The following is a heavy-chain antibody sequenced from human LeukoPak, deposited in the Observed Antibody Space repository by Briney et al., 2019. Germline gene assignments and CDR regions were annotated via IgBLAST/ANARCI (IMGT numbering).Heavy chain of an antibody. CDR1: GFTVSSNY. CDR2: IYSGGST. V-gene: IGHV3-53*01. CDR3: ASLWFGELFFTDAFDI. J-gene: IGHJ3*02. Sequence: GGSLRLSCAASGFTVSSNYMSWVRQAPGKGLEWVSVIYSGGSTYYADSVKGRFTISRDNSKNTLYLQMNSLRAKDTAVYYCASLWFGELFFTDAFDIWGQGTMVTVSS. D-gene: IGHD3-10*01.